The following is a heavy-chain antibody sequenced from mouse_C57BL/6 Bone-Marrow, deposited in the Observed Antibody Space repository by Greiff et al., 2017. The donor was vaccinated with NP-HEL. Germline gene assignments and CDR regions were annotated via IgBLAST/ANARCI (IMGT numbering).Heavy chain of an antibody. J-gene: IGHJ2*01. Sequence: QVQLQQSGAELVKPGASVKLSCKASGYTFTSYWMHWVKQRPGRGLEWIGRIDPNSGGTKYNEKFKSKATLTVDKPSSTAYMQLSSLTSEDSAVYYCARSLITTVVADFDYWGQGTTLTVSS. D-gene: IGHD1-1*01. CDR2: IDPNSGGT. CDR3: ARSLITTVVADFDY. V-gene: IGHV1-72*01. CDR1: GYTFTSYW.